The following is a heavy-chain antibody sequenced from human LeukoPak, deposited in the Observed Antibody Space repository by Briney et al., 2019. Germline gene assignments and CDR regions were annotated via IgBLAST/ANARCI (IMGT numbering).Heavy chain of an antibody. CDR1: GFTFSSYG. V-gene: IGHV3-30*02. CDR3: AKEWLLRGYYTIDY. J-gene: IGHJ4*02. CDR2: IRYDGSNK. D-gene: IGHD3-3*01. Sequence: GGSLRLSCAASGFTFSSYGTHWVRQAPGKGLEWVAFIRYDGSNKYYADSVKGRFTISRDNSKNTLYLQMNSLRAEDTAVYYCAKEWLLRGYYTIDYWGQGTLVTVSS.